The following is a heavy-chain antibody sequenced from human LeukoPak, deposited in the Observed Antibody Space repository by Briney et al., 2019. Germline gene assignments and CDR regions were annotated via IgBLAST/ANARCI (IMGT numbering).Heavy chain of an antibody. V-gene: IGHV1-2*02. CDR1: GYTFTGYY. D-gene: IGHD6-13*01. CDR2: INPNSGGT. J-gene: IGHJ4*02. Sequence: ASVKVSRKASGYTFTGYYMHWVRQAPGQGLEWMGWINPNSGGTNYAQKFQGRVTMTRDTSISTAYMELSRLRSDDTAVYYCARDGSGWSSYFDYWGQGTLVTVSS. CDR3: ARDGSGWSSYFDY.